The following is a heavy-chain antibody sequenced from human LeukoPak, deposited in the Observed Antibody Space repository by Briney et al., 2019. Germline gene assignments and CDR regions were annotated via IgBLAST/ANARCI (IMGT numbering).Heavy chain of an antibody. D-gene: IGHD1-26*01. Sequence: PGGSLRLSCAASGFTFSSYSMNWVRQAPGKGLEWVSSISSGSSYIYYADSVKGRFTISRDNAKNSLYLQMNSLRAEDTAVYYCARSIVGATTPFDYWGQGTLVTVSS. CDR1: GFTFSSYS. CDR3: ARSIVGATTPFDY. V-gene: IGHV3-21*01. CDR2: ISSGSSYI. J-gene: IGHJ4*02.